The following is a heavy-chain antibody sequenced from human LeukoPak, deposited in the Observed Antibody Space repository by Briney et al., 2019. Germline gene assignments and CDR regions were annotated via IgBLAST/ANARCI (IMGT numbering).Heavy chain of an antibody. CDR2: ISSSSDVI. V-gene: IGHV3-48*01. Sequence: GGSLRLSCAASGFTFYTYSMDWVRQAPGKGVEWLSYISSSSDVIYYADSVKGRFTISRDNANNSLYLQMNSLRAEDTAVYYCTRDPTRRFDYWGQGTLVTVSS. J-gene: IGHJ4*02. D-gene: IGHD2-15*01. CDR3: TRDPTRRFDY. CDR1: GFTFYTYS.